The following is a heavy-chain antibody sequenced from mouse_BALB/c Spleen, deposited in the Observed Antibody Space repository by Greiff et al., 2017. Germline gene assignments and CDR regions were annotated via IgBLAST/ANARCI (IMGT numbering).Heavy chain of an antibody. Sequence: VKLMESGAELARPGASVKMSCKASGYTFTSYTMHWVKQRPGQGLEWIGYINPSSGYTNYNQKFKDKATLTADKSSSTAYMQLSSLTSEDSAVYYCARLRGDGYPYAMDYWGQGTSVTVSS. V-gene: IGHV1-4*01. CDR1: GYTFTSYT. CDR3: ARLRGDGYPYAMDY. CDR2: INPSSGYT. J-gene: IGHJ4*01. D-gene: IGHD2-3*01.